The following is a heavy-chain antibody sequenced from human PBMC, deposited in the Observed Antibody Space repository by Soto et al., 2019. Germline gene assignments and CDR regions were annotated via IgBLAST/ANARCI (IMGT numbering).Heavy chain of an antibody. CDR2: IYYSGST. J-gene: IGHJ4*02. V-gene: IGHV4-59*08. Sequence: QVQLQESGPGLVKPSETLSLTCTVSGGSISSYYWSWIRQPPGKGLEWIGYIYYSGSTNYNPSLKRRVPLSVDTPKNQFSLKLNSMTAADTAVYYCARHNYGSGSTYFDYWGQGTLVTVSS. D-gene: IGHD3-10*01. CDR3: ARHNYGSGSTYFDY. CDR1: GGSISSYY.